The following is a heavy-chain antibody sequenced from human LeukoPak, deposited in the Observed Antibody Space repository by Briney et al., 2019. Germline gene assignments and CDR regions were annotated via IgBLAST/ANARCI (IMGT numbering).Heavy chain of an antibody. J-gene: IGHJ4*02. CDR2: FDREDRET. Sequence: GASVKVSCKVSGYSLTDLSIHWVRQAPGRGLEWMGGFDREDRETIYAQNFQGRVTMTEDTSTDTAYMELSSVRSEDTAVYYCAREGPQDTAMVTPDFDYWGQGTLVTVSS. CDR1: GYSLTDLS. V-gene: IGHV1-24*01. D-gene: IGHD5-18*01. CDR3: AREGPQDTAMVTPDFDY.